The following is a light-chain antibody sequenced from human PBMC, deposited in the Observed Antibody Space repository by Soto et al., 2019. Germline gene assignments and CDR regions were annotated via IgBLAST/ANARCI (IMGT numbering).Light chain of an antibody. CDR3: QQRSNWPHT. Sequence: EIVLTQSAFTLSWSPGERATLSCRASQSINNYLAWYQQKPGQAPRLLIYDASDRATGIPARFSGSGYGTDFNLTISSLETEDFAVYYCQQRSNWPHTFGGGTKVDIK. CDR2: DAS. CDR1: QSINNY. V-gene: IGKV3-11*01. J-gene: IGKJ4*01.